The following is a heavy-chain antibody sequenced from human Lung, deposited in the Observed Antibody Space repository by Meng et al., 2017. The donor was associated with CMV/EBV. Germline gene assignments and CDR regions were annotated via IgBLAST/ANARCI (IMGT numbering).Heavy chain of an antibody. D-gene: IGHD2-2*01. CDR1: GFTFSSYA. J-gene: IGHJ4*02. Sequence: GESXKISCAASGFTFSSYAMSWVRQAPGKGLEWVSAISGSGGSTYYADSVKGRFTISRDNSKNTLYLQMNSLRAEDTAVYYCAKIWYDIVVVPAAPVYWCQGTLVTVSS. CDR3: AKIWYDIVVVPAAPVY. CDR2: ISGSGGST. V-gene: IGHV3-23*01.